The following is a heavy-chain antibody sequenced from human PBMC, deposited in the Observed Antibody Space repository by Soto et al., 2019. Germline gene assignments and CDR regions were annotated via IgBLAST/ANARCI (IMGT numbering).Heavy chain of an antibody. CDR3: AQGEAEDDY. J-gene: IGHJ4*02. V-gene: IGHV3-30*03. CDR1: GFTFSSYD. CDR2: ISYDGSNK. Sequence: QVQLVESGGGVVQPGRSLRLSCAASGFTFSSYDMHWVRQAPGKGLEWVAVISYDGSNKYYADSVKGRFTISRDNSKNTLYLQMNSLRAEDTAVYYYAQGEAEDDYWGQGTLVTVSS. D-gene: IGHD1-26*01.